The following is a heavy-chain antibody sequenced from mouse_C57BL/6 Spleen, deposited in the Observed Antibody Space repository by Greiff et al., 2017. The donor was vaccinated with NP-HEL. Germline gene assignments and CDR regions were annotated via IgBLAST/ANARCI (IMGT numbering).Heavy chain of an antibody. D-gene: IGHD1-1*01. Sequence: VQLQQSGAELAKPGASVKLSCKASGYTFTSYWMHWVKQRPGQGLEWIGYINPSSGYTKYNQKFKDKATLTADKSSSTAYMQLSSLTYEDSAVYYCAPFITTVVPAMDYWGQGTSVTVSS. V-gene: IGHV1-7*01. J-gene: IGHJ4*01. CDR3: APFITTVVPAMDY. CDR1: GYTFTSYW. CDR2: INPSSGYT.